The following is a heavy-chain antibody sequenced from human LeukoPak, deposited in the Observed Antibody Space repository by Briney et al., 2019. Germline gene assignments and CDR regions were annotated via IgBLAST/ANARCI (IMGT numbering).Heavy chain of an antibody. D-gene: IGHD6-19*01. J-gene: IGHJ4*02. Sequence: GGSLRLSCSASGVIFSSHAMHWVRQAPGKGLEYVSGISDNGGLTFYADSVKGRFTISRDNSMNTLYLQMSSLRGEDTALYDCYISGWTEDIDNWGQGTLVTVTS. V-gene: IGHV3-64D*06. CDR3: YISGWTEDIDN. CDR1: GVIFSSHA. CDR2: ISDNGGLT.